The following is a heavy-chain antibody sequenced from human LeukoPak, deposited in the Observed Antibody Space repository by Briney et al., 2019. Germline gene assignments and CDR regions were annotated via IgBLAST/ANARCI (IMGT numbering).Heavy chain of an antibody. J-gene: IGHJ4*02. V-gene: IGHV3-33*01. CDR3: AREPFSISGNYYFDY. Sequence: GRSLRLSCAASGFTFTNYGMHWVRQAPGKGLEWVTLIWYDGSHEYYADSVKGRFTISRDNSKNTLYLRMNSLRAEDTAVYYCAREPFSISGNYYFDYWGQGTLVTVSS. D-gene: IGHD1-20*01. CDR2: IWYDGSHE. CDR1: GFTFTNYG.